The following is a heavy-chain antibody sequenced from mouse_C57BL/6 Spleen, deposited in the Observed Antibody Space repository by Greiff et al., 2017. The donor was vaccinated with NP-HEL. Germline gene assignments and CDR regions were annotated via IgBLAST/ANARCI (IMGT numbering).Heavy chain of an antibody. J-gene: IGHJ4*01. D-gene: IGHD2-3*01. CDR1: GYSITSGYY. Sequence: ESGPGLVKPSQSLSLTCSVTGYSITSGYYWNWIRQFPGNKLEWMGYISYDGSNNYNPSLKNRISITRDTSKNQFFLKLNSVTTEDTATYYCARVGDGYYDYAMDYWGQGTSVTVSS. CDR3: ARVGDGYYDYAMDY. V-gene: IGHV3-6*01. CDR2: ISYDGSN.